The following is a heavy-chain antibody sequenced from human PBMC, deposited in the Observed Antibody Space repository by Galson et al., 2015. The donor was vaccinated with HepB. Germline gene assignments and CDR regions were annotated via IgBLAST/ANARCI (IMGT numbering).Heavy chain of an antibody. D-gene: IGHD6-19*01. Sequence: SVKVSCKASGYTFTSYGISWVRQAPGQGLEWMGWISAYNGNTNYAQKLQGRVTMTTDTSTSTAYMELRSLRSDDTAVYYCARDALIAVAGTDYYYGMDVWGQGTTVTVSS. CDR2: ISAYNGNT. J-gene: IGHJ6*02. CDR3: ARDALIAVAGTDYYYGMDV. V-gene: IGHV1-18*04. CDR1: GYTFTSYG.